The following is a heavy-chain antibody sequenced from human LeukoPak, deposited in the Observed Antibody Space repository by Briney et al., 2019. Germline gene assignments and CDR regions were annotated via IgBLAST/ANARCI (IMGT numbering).Heavy chain of an antibody. CDR2: MYNSGYP. CDR1: GGSIDSDY. V-gene: IGHV4-59*08. Sequence: SETLSLTCTVSGGSIDSDYWSWIRQPPGKGLEWIGEMYNSGYPNYGPSFKSRVTMSLDTSKNQVSLTLRSVTAADTAVYYCARRPYHYHGLDVWGPGTTVIVSS. J-gene: IGHJ6*02. CDR3: ARRPYHYHGLDV.